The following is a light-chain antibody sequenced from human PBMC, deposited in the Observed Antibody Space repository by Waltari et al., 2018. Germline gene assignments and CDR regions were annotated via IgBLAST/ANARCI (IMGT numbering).Light chain of an antibody. Sequence: QSALTQPASVSGSPGQSITISCTGTTSDLGGYNYVSWYQQHPGKAPILIIFDVSSRPSGVSNRFSGSKSANTASLIISGLQAEDEADYYCCSFTSSSTWVFGGGTKLTVL. CDR3: CSFTSSSTWV. V-gene: IGLV2-14*03. CDR1: TSDLGGYNY. CDR2: DVS. J-gene: IGLJ3*02.